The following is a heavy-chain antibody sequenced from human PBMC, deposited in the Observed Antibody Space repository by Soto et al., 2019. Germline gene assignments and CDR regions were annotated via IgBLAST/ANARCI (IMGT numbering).Heavy chain of an antibody. CDR2: ISGSGGST. Sequence: EVQLLESGGGLVQPGGSLRLSCAASGFTLSSYAMSWVRQAPGKVLEWVSAISGSGGSTYYADSVKGRFTISRDNSKNTLYLQMNSLRAEDTAVYYCAKDTSYDSSGYYLHDAFDIWGQGTMVTVSS. V-gene: IGHV3-23*01. CDR1: GFTLSSYA. D-gene: IGHD3-22*01. J-gene: IGHJ3*02. CDR3: AKDTSYDSSGYYLHDAFDI.